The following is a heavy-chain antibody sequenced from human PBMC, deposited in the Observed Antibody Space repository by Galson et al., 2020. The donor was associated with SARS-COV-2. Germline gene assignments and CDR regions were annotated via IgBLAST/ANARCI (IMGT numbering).Heavy chain of an antibody. CDR1: GFTFSSYE. CDR3: ASLVFYGVGG. D-gene: IGHD2-8*02. Sequence: GGSLRLSCAASGFTFSSYEMNWVRQAPGKGLEWVSYISSSGSTIYYADSVKGRFTISRDNAKNSLYLQMNSLRAEDTAVYYCASLVFYGVGGWGQGTLVTVSS. J-gene: IGHJ4*02. V-gene: IGHV3-48*03. CDR2: ISSSGSTI.